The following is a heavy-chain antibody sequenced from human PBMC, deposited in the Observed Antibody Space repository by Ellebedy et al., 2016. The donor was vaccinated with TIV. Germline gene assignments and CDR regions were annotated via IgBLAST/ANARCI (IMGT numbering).Heavy chain of an antibody. CDR2: IKEDESEK. J-gene: IGHJ6*02. CDR3: AKVQCPGRWSNCPLDV. V-gene: IGHV3-7*01. D-gene: IGHD5-24*01. CDR1: GFTFGNYW. Sequence: ETLSLTCVASGFTFGNYWMDWVRQAPGKGLEWVANIKEDESEKYYVNSVKGRFTISRDNAKNSVFLQMNSLRAEDTATYYCAKVQCPGRWSNCPLDVWGQGTTVTVSS.